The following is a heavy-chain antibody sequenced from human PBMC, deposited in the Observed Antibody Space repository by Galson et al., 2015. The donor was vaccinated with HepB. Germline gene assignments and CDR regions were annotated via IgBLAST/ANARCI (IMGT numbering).Heavy chain of an antibody. J-gene: IGHJ4*02. CDR3: ARVGEGYSSGLYYFDY. Sequence: SVKVSCKASGYTFTSYYMHWVRQAPGQGLEWMGIINPSGGSTSYAQKFRGRVTMTRDTSTSTVYMELSSLRSEDTAVYYCARVGEGYSSGLYYFDYWGQGTLVTVSS. CDR1: GYTFTSYY. V-gene: IGHV1-46*01. D-gene: IGHD6-19*01. CDR2: INPSGGST.